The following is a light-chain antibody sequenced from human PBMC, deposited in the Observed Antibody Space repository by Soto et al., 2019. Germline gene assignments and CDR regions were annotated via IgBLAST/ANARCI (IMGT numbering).Light chain of an antibody. J-gene: IGKJ2*01. CDR3: QQSYSIPNT. V-gene: IGKV1-39*01. CDR2: AAS. CDR1: QSINSY. Sequence: DIQMTQSPASLSASVGDRVTITCRTSQSINSYLNWYQQKPGKAPKLLIYAASSLQGGVPSRFSGSGSGTDFTLTISSLQPEDFVTYYCQQSYSIPNTFGQGTKLEIK.